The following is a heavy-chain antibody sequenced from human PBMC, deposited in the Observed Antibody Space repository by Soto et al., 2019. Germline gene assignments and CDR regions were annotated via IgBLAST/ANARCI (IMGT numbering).Heavy chain of an antibody. D-gene: IGHD6-19*01. CDR3: AREQWGFDS. V-gene: IGHV4-31*02. CDR2: IYYTGNS. J-gene: IGHJ4*02. Sequence: WTWIRPRPGKGLEWIAYIYYTGNSYYNPSLNSRLTISIDTSKNQFSLTLRSVTAADTAVYYCAREQWGFDSWGQGTLVTVSS.